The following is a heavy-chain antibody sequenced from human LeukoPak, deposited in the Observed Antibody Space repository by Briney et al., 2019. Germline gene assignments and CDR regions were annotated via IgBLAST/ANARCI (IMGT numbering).Heavy chain of an antibody. CDR3: ARDDTPYAPLDY. V-gene: IGHV1-18*01. CDR2: ISAYNGNT. CDR1: GYTFTSYG. Sequence: GASVKVSCKASGYTFTSYGISWVRQAPGQGLEWMGWISAYNGNTNYAQRLQGRVTMTTDTSTSTAYTELRSLRSDDTAVYYCARDDTPYAPLDYWGQGTLVTVSS. J-gene: IGHJ4*02. D-gene: IGHD2-2*01.